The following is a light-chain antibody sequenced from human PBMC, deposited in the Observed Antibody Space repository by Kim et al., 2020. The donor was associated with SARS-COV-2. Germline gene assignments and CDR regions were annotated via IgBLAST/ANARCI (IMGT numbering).Light chain of an antibody. CDR3: QQYYSTPPT. J-gene: IGKJ2*01. V-gene: IGKV4-1*01. CDR2: WAS. CDR1: QSVLYSSNNKNY. Sequence: RTTIKCKASQSVLYSSNNKNYLAWYQQKPGQPTKLLIYWASTRESVVPDRSSGSGSGTDFTLTISSLQAEDVAVYYCQQYYSTPPTFGQGTKLEI.